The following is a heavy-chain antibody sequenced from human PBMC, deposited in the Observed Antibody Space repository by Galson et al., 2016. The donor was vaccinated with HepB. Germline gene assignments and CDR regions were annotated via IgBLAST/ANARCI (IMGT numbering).Heavy chain of an antibody. CDR1: GFNFSSYS. V-gene: IGHV3-23*01. Sequence: SLRLSCAASGFNFSSYSMTWVRQAPGKGLEWVSSITGSGDITYYRDSVKGRFAISRDNSKNTLFLRVSGLRAEDTAVYYCAKDDDGIGVMPLDYWGQGTLLTVSS. CDR2: ITGSGDIT. J-gene: IGHJ4*02. CDR3: AKDDDGIGVMPLDY. D-gene: IGHD2-21*01.